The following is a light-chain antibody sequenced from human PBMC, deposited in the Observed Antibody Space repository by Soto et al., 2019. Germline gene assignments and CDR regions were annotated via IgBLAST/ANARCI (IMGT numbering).Light chain of an antibody. CDR2: GAS. CDR1: QSVFNNY. Sequence: EIVLTQSPGTLSLSPRGRATLSCRASQSVFNNYLAWYQHRPGQAPRLLIYGASTRAPGIPDRFSGSGSGAGISLTMSRLESEDFAVYYCQHYAASPRTFGQRTEV. V-gene: IGKV3-20*01. J-gene: IGKJ1*01. CDR3: QHYAASPRT.